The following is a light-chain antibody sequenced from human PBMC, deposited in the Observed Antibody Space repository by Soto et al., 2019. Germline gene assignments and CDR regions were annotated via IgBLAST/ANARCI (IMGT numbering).Light chain of an antibody. J-gene: IGKJ3*01. Sequence: EIVMTQSPGTLSVSPGERATLSCRASQSVSVNLACYQQKPGQAPRLLISGVSTKATGIPARFSGSESGTEFTLNLSSLQSEDSAVYYCQQYNDWPYTFGPATKVDI. CDR2: GVS. CDR1: QSVSVN. V-gene: IGKV3-15*01. CDR3: QQYNDWPYT.